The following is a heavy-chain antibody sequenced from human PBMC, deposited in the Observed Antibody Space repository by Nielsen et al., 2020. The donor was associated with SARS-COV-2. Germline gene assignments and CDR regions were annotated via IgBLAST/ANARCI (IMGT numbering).Heavy chain of an antibody. Sequence: ASVKVSCKASGYTFTSYAMHWVRQAPGQRLEWMGWINAGNGNTKYSQKFQGRVTITRDTSASTAYMELSSPRSEDTAVYYCARTAGNAYYYYYGMDVWGQGTTVTVSS. CDR2: INAGNGNT. CDR3: ARTAGNAYYYYYGMDV. CDR1: GYTFTSYA. J-gene: IGHJ6*02. D-gene: IGHD1-1*01. V-gene: IGHV1-3*01.